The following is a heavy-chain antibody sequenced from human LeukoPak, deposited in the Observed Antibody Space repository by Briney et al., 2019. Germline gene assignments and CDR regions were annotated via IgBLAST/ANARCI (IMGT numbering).Heavy chain of an antibody. D-gene: IGHD6-13*01. Sequence: SETLSLTGSVSGGSSSSYYWSWIRQPPGKGLEWIGNIYYSGSTNYNPSLKSRVTISVDPSKHQSSLKLSSEPAADTAVYYCARQEGQQLAFDYWGQGTLVTVSS. CDR1: GGSSSSYY. CDR2: IYYSGST. V-gene: IGHV4-59*08. J-gene: IGHJ4*02. CDR3: ARQEGQQLAFDY.